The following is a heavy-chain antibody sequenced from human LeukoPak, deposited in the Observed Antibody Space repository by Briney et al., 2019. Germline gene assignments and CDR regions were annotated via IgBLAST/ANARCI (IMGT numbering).Heavy chain of an antibody. CDR1: GFTFDDYA. D-gene: IGHD1-26*01. Sequence: PGGSLRLSCAASGFTFDDYAMHWVRQAPGKGLEWVSLISWDGGSTYYADSVKGRFTISRDNSKNSLYLQMNSLRAEDTALYYCAKDTVRELLQGDSSRFDYWGQETLVTVSS. CDR2: ISWDGGST. V-gene: IGHV3-43D*03. J-gene: IGHJ4*02. CDR3: AKDTVRELLQGDSSRFDY.